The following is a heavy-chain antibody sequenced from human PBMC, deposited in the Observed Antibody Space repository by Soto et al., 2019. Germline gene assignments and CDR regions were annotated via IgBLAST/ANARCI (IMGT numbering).Heavy chain of an antibody. CDR1: GGSISSSSYY. Sequence: SETLSLTCTVSGGSISSSSYYWGWIRQPPGKGLEWIGSIYYSGSTYYNPSLKSRVTISVDTSKNQFSLKLSSVTAADTAVYYCARGNYYDSSGYYFDYWGQGTLVTVS. V-gene: IGHV4-39*01. CDR2: IYYSGST. J-gene: IGHJ4*02. D-gene: IGHD3-22*01. CDR3: ARGNYYDSSGYYFDY.